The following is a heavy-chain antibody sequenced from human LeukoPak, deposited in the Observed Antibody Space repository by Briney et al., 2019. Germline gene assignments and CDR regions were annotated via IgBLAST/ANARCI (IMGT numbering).Heavy chain of an antibody. D-gene: IGHD3-10*01. CDR3: ARSYGSVPMDV. CDR1: GFTFSSYW. J-gene: IGHJ6*04. V-gene: IGHV3-7*03. CDR2: IKQDGSEK. Sequence: GGSLRLPCAASGFTFSSYWMSWVRQAPGKGLEWVANIKQDGSEKYYVDSVEGRFTISRDNAKNSLYLQMNSLRAEDTAVYYCARSYGSVPMDVWGKGTTVTVSS.